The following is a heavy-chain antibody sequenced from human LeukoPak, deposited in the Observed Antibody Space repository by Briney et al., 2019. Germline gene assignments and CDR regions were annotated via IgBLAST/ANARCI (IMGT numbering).Heavy chain of an antibody. V-gene: IGHV1-18*01. Sequence: ASVKVSCKSSGYTFTSYGISRVRQPPGQGLGWMGWISAYNGNTNYAQKLQGRVTMTTDTSTSTAYMELRSLRSDDTAVYYCARVRTTHYYDSSGYSDYFDYWGQGTLVTVSS. J-gene: IGHJ4*02. D-gene: IGHD3-22*01. CDR1: GYTFTSYG. CDR3: ARVRTTHYYDSSGYSDYFDY. CDR2: ISAYNGNT.